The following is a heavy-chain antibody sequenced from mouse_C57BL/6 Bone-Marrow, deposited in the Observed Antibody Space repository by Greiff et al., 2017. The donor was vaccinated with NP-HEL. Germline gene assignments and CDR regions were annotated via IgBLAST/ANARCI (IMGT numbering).Heavy chain of an antibody. J-gene: IGHJ1*03. V-gene: IGHV3-8*01. CDR1: GFYITSDY. Sequence: EVKLQESGPGLAKPSQTLSFTCSVTGFYITSDYWNWIRKFPGNNLEYMGYISYSGSTYYNPSPNSRISLTRDTTKNQYYLQLKSVTTEDTATCYCARNFWYFDVWGTGTTVTVSS. CDR3: ARNFWYFDV. CDR2: ISYSGST.